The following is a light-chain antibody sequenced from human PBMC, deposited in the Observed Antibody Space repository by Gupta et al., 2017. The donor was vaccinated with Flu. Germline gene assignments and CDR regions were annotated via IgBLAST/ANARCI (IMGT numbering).Light chain of an antibody. CDR2: AAS. V-gene: IGKV1-39*01. Sequence: GESVLLTGRASQCIRFLLNWYQHRPGKAPQLLVYAASILQSGVPSRFSGSGSGTDFNLTISPLEAEDSATYFCQQSSSFPLTFGQGTRVEIK. CDR1: QCIRFL. J-gene: IGKJ1*01. CDR3: QQSSSFPLT.